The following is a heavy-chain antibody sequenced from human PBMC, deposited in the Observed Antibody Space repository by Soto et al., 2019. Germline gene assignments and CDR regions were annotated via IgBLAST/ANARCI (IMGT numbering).Heavy chain of an antibody. V-gene: IGHV3-23*01. CDR3: AKARGSSTPAPGSY. J-gene: IGHJ4*02. Sequence: GGSLRLSCAASGFTFISFAMSWVRQAPGKGLEWVSAISGSGGSTYYADSVKGRFTISRDNSKNTLYLQMNSLGAEDTAVYYCAKARGSSTPAPGSYWGQGTLVTV. CDR2: ISGSGGST. D-gene: IGHD2-2*01. CDR1: GFTFISFA.